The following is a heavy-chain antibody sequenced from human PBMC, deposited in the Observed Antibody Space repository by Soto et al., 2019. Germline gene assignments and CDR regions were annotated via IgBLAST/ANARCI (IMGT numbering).Heavy chain of an antibody. CDR2: IYYSGST. Sequence: SDTLSLTCTVSGGSISSSSYYWGWIRQPPGKGLEWIGSIYYSGSTYYNPSLKSRVTISVDTSKNQFSLKLSSVTAADTAVYYCARQPGLDYDILTGYYKGYYFDYWGQGTLVTVSS. CDR3: ARQPGLDYDILTGYYKGYYFDY. D-gene: IGHD3-9*01. CDR1: GGSISSSSYY. V-gene: IGHV4-39*01. J-gene: IGHJ4*02.